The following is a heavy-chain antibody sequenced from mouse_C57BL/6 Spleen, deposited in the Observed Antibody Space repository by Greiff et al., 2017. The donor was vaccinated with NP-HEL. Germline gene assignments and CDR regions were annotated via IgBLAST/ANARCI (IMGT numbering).Heavy chain of an antibody. CDR2: IYPRSGNT. J-gene: IGHJ3*01. CDR3: ASSIYDGYYRFAY. Sequence: VQLQQSGAELARPGASVKLSCKASGYTFTSYGISWVKQRTGQGLEWIGEIYPRSGNTYYNEKFKGKATLTADKSSSTAYMELRSLTSEDSAVYFCASSIYDGYYRFAYWGQGTLVTVSA. CDR1: GYTFTSYG. V-gene: IGHV1-81*01. D-gene: IGHD2-3*01.